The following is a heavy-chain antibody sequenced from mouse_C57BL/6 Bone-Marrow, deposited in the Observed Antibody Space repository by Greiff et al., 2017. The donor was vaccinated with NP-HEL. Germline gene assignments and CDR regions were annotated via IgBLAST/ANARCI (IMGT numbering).Heavy chain of an antibody. CDR2: INPSTGGT. Sequence: VQLQQSGPELVKPGASVKISCKASGYSFTGYYMNWVKQSPEKSLEWIGEINPSTGGTTYNQKFKAKATLTVDKSSSTAYMQLKSLTSEDSAVYYCTGTRAWFAYWGQGTLVTVSA. J-gene: IGHJ3*01. D-gene: IGHD4-1*01. CDR1: GYSFTGYY. CDR3: TGTRAWFAY. V-gene: IGHV1-42*01.